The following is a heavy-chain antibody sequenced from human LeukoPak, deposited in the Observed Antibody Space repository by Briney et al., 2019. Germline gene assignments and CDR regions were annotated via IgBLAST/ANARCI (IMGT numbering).Heavy chain of an antibody. J-gene: IGHJ4*02. CDR2: VDPSDSCT. CDR1: GYSFTSYW. V-gene: IGHV5-10-1*01. D-gene: IGHD2-2*01. Sequence: GESLKISCKGSGYSFTSYWISWVRQMPGKGLEWMGRVDPSDSCTNYSPSFQGHVTISADKSITTAYLQWSSLKASDTAMYYCARHDVVVPATLDYWGQGTLVTVPS. CDR3: ARHDVVVPATLDY.